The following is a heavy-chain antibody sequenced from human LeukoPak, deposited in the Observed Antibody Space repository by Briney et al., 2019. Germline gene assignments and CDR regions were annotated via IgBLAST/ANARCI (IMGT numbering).Heavy chain of an antibody. V-gene: IGHV4-39*01. J-gene: IGHJ5*02. CDR1: GGSISSSSYY. Sequence: SETLSLTCTVSGGSISSSSYYWGWIRPPPGQGLEWIGSIYYSGSTYYNPSLKSRVTISVDTSKNQFSLKLSSVTAADTAVYYCARVHVSYDFWSGYGWFDPWGQGTLVTVSS. CDR2: IYYSGST. D-gene: IGHD3-3*01. CDR3: ARVHVSYDFWSGYGWFDP.